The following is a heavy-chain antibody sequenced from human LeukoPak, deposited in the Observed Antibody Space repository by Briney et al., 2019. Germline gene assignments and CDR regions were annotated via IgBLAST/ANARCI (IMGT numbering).Heavy chain of an antibody. Sequence: GASVKVSCKTSGYTFSNYYLHWVRQAPGQGPEWMGIIKPSDGSTQYPQKFQGRVTMTRDMSASTIYMELSSLTSEDTAMYYCAREPPDSHRFDYWGQGAPVTVSS. CDR1: GYTFSNYY. CDR2: IKPSDGST. J-gene: IGHJ4*02. CDR3: AREPPDSHRFDY. V-gene: IGHV1-46*01.